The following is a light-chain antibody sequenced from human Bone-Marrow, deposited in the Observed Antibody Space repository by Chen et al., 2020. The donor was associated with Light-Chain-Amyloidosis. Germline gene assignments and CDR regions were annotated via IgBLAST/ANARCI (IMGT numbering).Light chain of an antibody. Sequence: YELTQPPSGSVSPGQTARITCSGDDLPTKYAYWYQQKPGQATVLVIHRDTERPSGISERFSGSSSGTTATLTISGVQAEDEADYHCQSADSSGTYEVIFGGGTKLTV. CDR2: RDT. V-gene: IGLV3-25*03. CDR3: QSADSSGTYEVI. J-gene: IGLJ2*01. CDR1: DLPTKY.